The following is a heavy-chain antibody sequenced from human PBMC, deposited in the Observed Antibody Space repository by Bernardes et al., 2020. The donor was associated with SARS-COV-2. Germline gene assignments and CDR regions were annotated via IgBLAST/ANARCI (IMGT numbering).Heavy chain of an antibody. V-gene: IGHV3-23*01. CDR3: AKSGGDDYGDYEYYFDH. J-gene: IGHJ4*02. CDR2: ISGDGKSK. CDR1: GFTFNIYA. Sequence: GGSLRLSCAASGFTFNIYAMTWVRQAPGKGLEWVSSISGDGKSKYYSYSVSGRFAISRDNSKNTLYLQMNSLRAEDTAVYYCAKSGGDDYGDYEYYFDHWGQGTVVTVSS. D-gene: IGHD4-17*01.